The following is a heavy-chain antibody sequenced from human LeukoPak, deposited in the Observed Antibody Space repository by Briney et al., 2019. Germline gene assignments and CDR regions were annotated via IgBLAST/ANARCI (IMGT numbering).Heavy chain of an antibody. D-gene: IGHD2-2*01. CDR2: ISAYNGNT. CDR1: GYTFTSYG. CDR3: ARTYCSSTSCYSGY. J-gene: IGHJ4*02. Sequence: GASVKVSFKASGYTFTSYGISWLRQAPAQGLEWMGWISAYNGNTNYAQKLQGRVTMTTDTSTSTAYMELRSMRSDDTAVYYCARTYCSSTSCYSGYWGQGTLVTVSS. V-gene: IGHV1-18*01.